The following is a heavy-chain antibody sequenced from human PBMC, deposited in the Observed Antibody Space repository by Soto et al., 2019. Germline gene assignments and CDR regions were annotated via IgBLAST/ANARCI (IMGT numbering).Heavy chain of an antibody. CDR2: IYKSGSA. D-gene: IGHD2-2*02. J-gene: IGHJ4*02. V-gene: IGHV4-31*03. Sequence: SETLSLTCTVSGDSISGGSFLWTWIRQHPGEGLEWIGYIYKSGSAFYNPSLKSRLSISVDTSKNQFSLKLSSVTAADTAVYYCARGRGTYTDSWGQGTLVTVSS. CDR3: ARGRGTYTDS. CDR1: GDSISGGSFL.